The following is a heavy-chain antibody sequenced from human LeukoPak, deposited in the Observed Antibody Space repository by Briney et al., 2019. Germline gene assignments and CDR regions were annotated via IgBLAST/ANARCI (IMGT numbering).Heavy chain of an antibody. CDR1: GFTFSSYG. Sequence: PGGSLRLSCAASGFTFSSYGMHWVRQAPGKGLEWVAFIRYDGSNKYYADSVKGRFTISRDNSKNTLYLQMNSLRAEDTAVYYCAKVGGYSGYDPRIAAAGYFDYWGQGTLVSVS. CDR2: IRYDGSNK. V-gene: IGHV3-30*02. CDR3: AKVGGYSGYDPRIAAAGYFDY. J-gene: IGHJ4*02. D-gene: IGHD5-12*01.